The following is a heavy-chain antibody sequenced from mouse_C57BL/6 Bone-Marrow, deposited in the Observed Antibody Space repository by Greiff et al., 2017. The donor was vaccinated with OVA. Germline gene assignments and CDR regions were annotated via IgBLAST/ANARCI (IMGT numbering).Heavy chain of an antibody. CDR1: GYTFTSYW. Sequence: QVQLQQSGAELVKPGASVKMSCKASGYTFTSYWITWVKQRPGQGLEWIGDIYPGSGSTNYNEKFKSKATLTVDTSSSTAYMQLSRLTSEDSAVYYCVAVVATDYYAMDYWGQGTSVTVSS. V-gene: IGHV1-55*01. J-gene: IGHJ4*01. CDR2: IYPGSGST. CDR3: VAVVATDYYAMDY. D-gene: IGHD1-1*01.